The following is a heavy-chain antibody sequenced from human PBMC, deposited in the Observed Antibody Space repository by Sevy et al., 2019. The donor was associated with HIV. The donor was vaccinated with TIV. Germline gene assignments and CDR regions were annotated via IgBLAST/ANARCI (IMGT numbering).Heavy chain of an antibody. CDR2: IAWNSGSI. Sequence: YLRLSCAASGFTFDDYVMHCVRQAPGKGLEWVSGIAWNSGSITYADSVKGRFTISRYNAKNSLYLQMDRLRYEDTAFYYCAKDVGRYSYGYPGSWGQGTLVLVSS. D-gene: IGHD5-18*01. CDR3: AKDVGRYSYGYPGS. V-gene: IGHV3-9*01. CDR1: GFTFDDYV. J-gene: IGHJ5*02.